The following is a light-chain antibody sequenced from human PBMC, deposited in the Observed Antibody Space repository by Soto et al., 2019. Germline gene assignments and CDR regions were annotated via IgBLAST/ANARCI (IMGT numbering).Light chain of an antibody. CDR3: QQYNNWPYT. Sequence: EIVMTQSPATLSVFPGERATLSCRASQSVGTNLVWYQQKPGQAPKLLIYGTFTRATGIPLRFSGSGSGTDFTLTISSPQSEDFAVYYCQQYNNWPYTFGQGTKLEI. J-gene: IGKJ2*01. V-gene: IGKV3-15*01. CDR2: GTF. CDR1: QSVGTN.